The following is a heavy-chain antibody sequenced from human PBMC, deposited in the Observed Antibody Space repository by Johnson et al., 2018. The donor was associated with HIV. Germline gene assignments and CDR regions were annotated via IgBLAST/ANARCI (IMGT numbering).Heavy chain of an antibody. CDR1: GFTFDDYT. CDR3: AKDIYYYVSSGMGAFDI. Sequence: VQLVESGGVVVQPGGSLRLSCAASGFTFDDYTMHWVRQAPGKGLEWVSLISWDGGSTYYADSVKGRFTISRDNSKNSLYLQMNSLRAEDTALYYCAKDIYYYVSSGMGAFDIWGQGTMVTVSS. D-gene: IGHD3-22*01. V-gene: IGHV3-43*01. J-gene: IGHJ3*02. CDR2: ISWDGGST.